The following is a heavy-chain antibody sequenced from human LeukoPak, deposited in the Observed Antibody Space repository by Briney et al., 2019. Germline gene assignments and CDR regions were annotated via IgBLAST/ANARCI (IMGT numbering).Heavy chain of an antibody. D-gene: IGHD1-26*01. CDR3: AKGNPGTVGTRDPFDI. J-gene: IGHJ3*02. CDR2: ISGSAVHT. CDR1: GFTFSSHS. V-gene: IGHV3-23*01. Sequence: GGSLRLSCAASGFTFSSHSMTWVRQAPGKGLEWVSAISGSAVHTYYADSVKGRFTISRDNSKNTLYLQMNSLRAEDTAIYYCAKGNPGTVGTRDPFDIWGQGTMVTVSS.